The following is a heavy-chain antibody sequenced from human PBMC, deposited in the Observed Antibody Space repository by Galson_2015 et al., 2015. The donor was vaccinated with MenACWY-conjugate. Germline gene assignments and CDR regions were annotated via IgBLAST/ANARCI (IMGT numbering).Heavy chain of an antibody. CDR2: IKQDGGEK. CDR3: ARANYDFWSGYPNWYFDF. Sequence: SLRLSCAASGFTFSSYWMSWVRQAPGKGLEWVANIKQDGGEKYYVDSVKGRFTISRDNAKNSLYLQMNSLRAEDTAMYYCARANYDFWSGYPNWYFDFWGRGTLVTVSS. V-gene: IGHV3-7*03. D-gene: IGHD3-3*01. CDR1: GFTFSSYW. J-gene: IGHJ2*01.